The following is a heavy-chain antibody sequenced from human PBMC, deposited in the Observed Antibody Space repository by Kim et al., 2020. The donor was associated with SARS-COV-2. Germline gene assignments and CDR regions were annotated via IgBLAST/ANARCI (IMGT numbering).Heavy chain of an antibody. J-gene: IGHJ6*02. V-gene: IGHV3-64*01. D-gene: IGHD3-9*01. CDR2: ISSNGGST. Sequence: GGSLRLSCAASGFTFSSYAMHWVRQAPGKGLEYVSAISSNGGSTYYANSVKGRFTISRDNSKNTLYLQMGSLRAEDMAVYYCARDRYYDILTGYYTLSRQYYYYYSGMDVWGQVTTVTVSS. CDR3: ARDRYYDILTGYYTLSRQYYYYYSGMDV. CDR1: GFTFSSYA.